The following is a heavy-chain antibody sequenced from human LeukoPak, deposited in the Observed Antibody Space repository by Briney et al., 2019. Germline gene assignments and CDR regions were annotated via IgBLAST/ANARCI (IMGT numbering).Heavy chain of an antibody. V-gene: IGHV3-9*01. CDR2: ISWNSGNI. Sequence: PGRSLRLSCSASGFTFDDYAMDWVRQAPGKGLEWVSGISWNSGNIDYADSVKGRFTISRDNAKNSLYLQMNSLRAEDTALYYCAKDLVAFSSTCNYWGQGTLVTVSS. CDR1: GFTFDDYA. D-gene: IGHD5-12*01. CDR3: AKDLVAFSSTCNY. J-gene: IGHJ4*02.